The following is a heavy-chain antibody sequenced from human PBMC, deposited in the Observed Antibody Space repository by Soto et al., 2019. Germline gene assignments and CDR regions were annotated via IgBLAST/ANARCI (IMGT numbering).Heavy chain of an antibody. J-gene: IGHJ5*02. V-gene: IGHV1-18*01. CDR2: IIANHGKA. D-gene: IGHD3-10*01. CDR1: GDIFSSYT. Sequence: ASVKVSCKASGDIFSSYTISWVRQAPGQGLEWMGRIIANHGKANYAQKLQGRVTMTTDTSTSTAYMELRSLRSDDTAVYYCARFLLWFGEPDPWGQGTLVTVPS. CDR3: ARFLLWFGEPDP.